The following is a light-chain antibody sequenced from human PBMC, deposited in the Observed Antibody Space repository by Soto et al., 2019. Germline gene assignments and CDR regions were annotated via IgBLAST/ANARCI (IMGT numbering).Light chain of an antibody. J-gene: IGKJ4*01. CDR1: QTTNNY. Sequence: IQMTQSASSLSASVGNRVTIICRASQTTNNYLNWYQQKPGRAPKRLIYAASSLQSGVPSRFSGSGYGTEFTLTISSLQTEDFATYYCLQHNSYPLTFGGGTKVDIK. CDR3: LQHNSYPLT. V-gene: IGKV1-17*01. CDR2: AAS.